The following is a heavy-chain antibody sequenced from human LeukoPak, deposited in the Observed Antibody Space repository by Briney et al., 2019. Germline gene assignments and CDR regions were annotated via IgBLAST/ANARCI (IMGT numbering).Heavy chain of an antibody. CDR3: AREASGSYFNWFDP. D-gene: IGHD1-26*01. V-gene: IGHV1-2*02. J-gene: IGHJ5*02. CDR1: GYTFTGYY. CDR2: INPNSGGT. Sequence: ASVKLSCKASGYTFTGYYMHWVRQAPGQGLEWMGWINPNSGGTNYAQKFQGRVTMTRDTSISTAYMELSRLRSDDTAVYYCAREASGSYFNWFDPWGQGTLVTVSS.